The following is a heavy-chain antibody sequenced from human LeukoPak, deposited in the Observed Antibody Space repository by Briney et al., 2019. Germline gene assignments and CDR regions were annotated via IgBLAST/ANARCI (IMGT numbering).Heavy chain of an antibody. CDR3: ARGRNYGALTYYFDY. CDR2: INHSGST. J-gene: IGHJ4*02. V-gene: IGHV4-34*01. D-gene: IGHD4-17*01. Sequence: SETLSLTCAVYGGSFSGYYWRWVRHPPRKGLEWIGEINHSGSTNYNPSLKSRVTISVDTSKNQFSLNLTSVTAADTAVYYCARGRNYGALTYYFDYWAPGTLVTVSS. CDR1: GGSFSGYY.